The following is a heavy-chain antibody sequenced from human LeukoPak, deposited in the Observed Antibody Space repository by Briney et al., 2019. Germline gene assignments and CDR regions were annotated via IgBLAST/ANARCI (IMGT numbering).Heavy chain of an antibody. CDR1: GGSISSYY. Sequence: KPSETLSLTCTVPGGSISSYYWTWIRQPPGKGLEWIGYIYYSGSTSYNPSLMSRVTFSVDTSKNQFSLKLSSVTAADTAVYYCARSLRNYDFWSGPFDYWGQGTLVTVSS. J-gene: IGHJ4*02. CDR2: IYYSGST. V-gene: IGHV4-59*01. D-gene: IGHD3-3*01. CDR3: ARSLRNYDFWSGPFDY.